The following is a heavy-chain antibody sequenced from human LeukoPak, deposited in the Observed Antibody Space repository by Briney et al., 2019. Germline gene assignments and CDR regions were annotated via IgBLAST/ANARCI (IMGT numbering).Heavy chain of an antibody. CDR1: GGSFSGYY. D-gene: IGHD4-23*01. CDR3: ARGRWADY. J-gene: IGHJ4*02. CDR2: INHSGST. V-gene: IGHV4-34*01. Sequence: SETLSLTCAVYGGSFSGYYWSWIRQPPGKGLECIGEINHSGSTNYNPSLESRVTISVDTSKNQFSLKLNSVTAADTAVYYCARGRWADYWGQGTLVTVSS.